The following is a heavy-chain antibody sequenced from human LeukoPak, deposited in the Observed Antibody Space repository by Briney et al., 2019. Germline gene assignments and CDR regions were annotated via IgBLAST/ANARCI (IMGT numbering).Heavy chain of an antibody. Sequence: ASVKVSCKASGYTFTNYGISWVRQAPGQGLEWMGWINPNSGGTNYAQKLQGRVTMTTDTSTSTAYMELRSLRSDDTAVYYCARHYYDSSGYLNDYWGQGTLVTVSS. D-gene: IGHD3-22*01. CDR2: INPNSGGT. J-gene: IGHJ4*02. CDR1: GYTFTNYG. V-gene: IGHV1-18*01. CDR3: ARHYYDSSGYLNDY.